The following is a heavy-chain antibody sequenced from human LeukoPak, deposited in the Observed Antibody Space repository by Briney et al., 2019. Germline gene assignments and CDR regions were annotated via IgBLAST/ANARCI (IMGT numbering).Heavy chain of an antibody. V-gene: IGHV3-21*01. CDR2: ISSSSSYI. D-gene: IGHD3-22*01. CDR3: AREWDYYDSSGYSSDRYFDY. J-gene: IGHJ4*02. Sequence: PGGTLRLSCAASGFTFSSYSMNWVRQAPGKGLEWVSSISSSSSYIYYADSVKGRFTISRDNAKNSLYLQMNSLRAEDTAVYYCAREWDYYDSSGYSSDRYFDYWGQGTLVTVSS. CDR1: GFTFSSYS.